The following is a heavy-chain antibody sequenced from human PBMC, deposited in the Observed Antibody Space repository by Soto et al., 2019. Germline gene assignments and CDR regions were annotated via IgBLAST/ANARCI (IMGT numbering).Heavy chain of an antibody. CDR1: GFTFSGYG. J-gene: IGHJ4*02. CDR3: ARDGVGAATYFGYFDY. Sequence: GGSLRLSCAASGFTFSGYGMHWVRQAPGKGLEWVAVTRHDGSNTYYADSVRGRFTISRDNSKKTLYLQMNSLRAEDTAVYYCARDGVGAATYFGYFDYWGQGNLVPVSS. CDR2: TRHDGSNT. D-gene: IGHD1-26*01. V-gene: IGHV3-33*01.